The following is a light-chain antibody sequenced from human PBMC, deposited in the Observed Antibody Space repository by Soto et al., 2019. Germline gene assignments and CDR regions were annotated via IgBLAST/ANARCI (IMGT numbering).Light chain of an antibody. CDR2: EVN. CDR3: NSYAGSYTLYV. Sequence: QSALTQPASVSGSPGQSITISCTGTSSDVGGYNSVSWYQQHPGKAPKLIIYEVNNRPSGVSNRFSGSKSGNTASLTISGLQAEDEADYYCNSYAGSYTLYVFGTGTKLTVL. CDR1: SSDVGGYNS. J-gene: IGLJ1*01. V-gene: IGLV2-14*01.